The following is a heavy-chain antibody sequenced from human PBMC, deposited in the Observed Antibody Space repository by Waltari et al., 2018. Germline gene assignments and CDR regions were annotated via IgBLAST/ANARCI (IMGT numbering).Heavy chain of an antibody. CDR3: ARAQPSGDAFDI. CDR2: IDWDDDK. Sequence: QVTLKESGPALVKPTQTLTLTCTFSGFSLSTSGMRVSWIRQPPGKALEWLARIDWDDDKFYSTSLKTMLTISKYTAKNQLVLTMTNMDPVDTATYYCARAQPSGDAFDIWGQGTMVTVSS. CDR1: GFSLSTSGMR. J-gene: IGHJ3*02. V-gene: IGHV2-70*04. D-gene: IGHD1-26*01.